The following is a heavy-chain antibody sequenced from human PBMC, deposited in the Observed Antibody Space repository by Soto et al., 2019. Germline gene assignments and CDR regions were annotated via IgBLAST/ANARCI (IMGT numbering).Heavy chain of an antibody. V-gene: IGHV1-69*05. D-gene: IGHD3-22*01. CDR3: TSCPRHYDSSGYYWYFDY. Sequence: QVQLVQSGAEVKKPGSSVKVSCKASGGTFSSYAISWGRQGPVQGLEWMGGIIPIFGTANYANKFQGRVTITTDKSTSTTYMELSSLRSEESAVYYCTSCPRHYDSSGYYWYFDYWGQGTMVTVSS. CDR1: GGTFSSYA. CDR2: IIPIFGTA. J-gene: IGHJ4*02.